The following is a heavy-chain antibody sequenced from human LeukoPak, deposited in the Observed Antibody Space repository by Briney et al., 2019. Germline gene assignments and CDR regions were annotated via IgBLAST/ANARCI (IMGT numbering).Heavy chain of an antibody. CDR3: VRVDNGGNYFDY. V-gene: IGHV4-39*01. J-gene: IGHJ4*02. CDR1: GDSISSSSSY. D-gene: IGHD4-23*01. CDR2: IYYSGNT. Sequence: SETLSLTCTVSGDSISSSSSYWGWIRQPPGKGLEWIGSIYYSGNTYYNTSLKSRVTISVDTSKNQFSLKLNSVTAADTAVYYCVRVDNGGNYFDYWGQGTLVTVSS.